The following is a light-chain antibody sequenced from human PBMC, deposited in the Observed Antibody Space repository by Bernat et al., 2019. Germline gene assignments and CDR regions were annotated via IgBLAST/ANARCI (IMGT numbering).Light chain of an antibody. Sequence: EIVLTQSPGILSLSPGERATLSCRASQSFGSTYLAWYQQKPGQAPRLLIYGASSRATGIPDRFSGSGSGTDFTLSISRLEPEDFAVYYCQQHGSSLWTFGKGTKVEIK. CDR2: GAS. J-gene: IGKJ1*01. V-gene: IGKV3-20*01. CDR3: QQHGSSLWT. CDR1: QSFGSTY.